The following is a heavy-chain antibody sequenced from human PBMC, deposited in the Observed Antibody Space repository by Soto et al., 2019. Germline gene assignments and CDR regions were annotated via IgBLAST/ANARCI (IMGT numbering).Heavy chain of an antibody. CDR2: IYHSGST. Sequence: KPSETLSLTCAVSGYSISSGYYWGWIRQPPGKGLEWIGSIYHSGSTYYNPSLKSRVTISVDTSKNQFSLKLSSVTAADTAVYYCARDRDDYYDSSGYYAGHAFDIWGQGTMVTVSS. V-gene: IGHV4-38-2*02. D-gene: IGHD3-22*01. CDR3: ARDRDDYYDSSGYYAGHAFDI. J-gene: IGHJ3*02. CDR1: GYSISSGYY.